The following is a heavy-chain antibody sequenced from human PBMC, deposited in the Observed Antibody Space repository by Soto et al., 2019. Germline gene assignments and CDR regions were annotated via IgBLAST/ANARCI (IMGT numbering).Heavy chain of an antibody. Sequence: EVQLLESGGGLVQPGGSLRLSCAASGFTFTSYAMNWVRLAPGKGLEWVSAISGTGYNTYYADSVKGRFTISRDNTKNTLYLQMNSLRAEDTAVYYCAKAGFSSSWSPTYFDSWGQGTLVPVSS. CDR3: AKAGFSSSWSPTYFDS. D-gene: IGHD6-13*01. CDR1: GFTFTSYA. J-gene: IGHJ4*02. V-gene: IGHV3-23*01. CDR2: ISGTGYNT.